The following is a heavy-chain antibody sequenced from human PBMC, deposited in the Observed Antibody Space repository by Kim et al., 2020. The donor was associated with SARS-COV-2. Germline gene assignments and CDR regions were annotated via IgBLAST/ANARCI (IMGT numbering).Heavy chain of an antibody. CDR2: ISAYNGNT. D-gene: IGHD3-3*01. V-gene: IGHV1-18*01. J-gene: IGHJ6*02. CDR3: AVAILDYDFWSGYQYGMDV. Sequence: ASVKVSCKASGYTFTSYGISWVRQAPGQGLEWMGWISAYNGNTNYAQKLQGRVTMTTDTSTSTAYMELRSLRSDDTAVYYCAVAILDYDFWSGYQYGMDVWGQGTTVTVSS. CDR1: GYTFTSYG.